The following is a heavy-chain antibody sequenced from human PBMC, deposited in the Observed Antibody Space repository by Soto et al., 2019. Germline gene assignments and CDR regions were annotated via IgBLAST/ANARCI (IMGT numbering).Heavy chain of an antibody. CDR3: ARVKGLISGSYYYY. V-gene: IGHV1-3*01. CDR2: INAGNGNT. D-gene: IGHD1-26*01. CDR1: GYTSPSYS. Sequence: GGSVKGSCKASGYTSPSYSMHWVGQGPGQRLEWMGWINAGNGNTKYSQKFQGRVTITRDTSASTAYMELSSLRSEDTAVYYCARVKGLISGSYYYYWGQGTLVTVSS. J-gene: IGHJ4*02.